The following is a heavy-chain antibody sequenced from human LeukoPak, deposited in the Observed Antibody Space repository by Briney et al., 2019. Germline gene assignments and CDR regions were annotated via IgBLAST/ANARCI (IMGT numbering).Heavy chain of an antibody. J-gene: IGHJ4*02. CDR3: ARHEVRYDWFTQRAKASRGPMRD. Sequence: PSETLSLTCTVSGGSISSSSYYWGWIRQPPGKGLEWIGRIYYSGSTYYNPSLKSRVTISVDTSKNQFSLELSSVTAADTAVYYCARHEVRYDWFTQRAKASRGPMRDWGQGTLVTVSS. V-gene: IGHV4-39*01. CDR2: IYYSGST. CDR1: GGSISSSSYY. D-gene: IGHD3-9*01.